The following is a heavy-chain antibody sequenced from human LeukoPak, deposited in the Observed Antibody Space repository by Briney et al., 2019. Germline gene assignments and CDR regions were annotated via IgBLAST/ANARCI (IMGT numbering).Heavy chain of an antibody. D-gene: IGHD6-19*01. J-gene: IGHJ4*02. CDR3: ARDSHPGIAVSHLEYYFDY. V-gene: IGHV1-69*13. Sequence: GASVKVSCKASGGTFSSYAISWVRQAPGQGLEWMGGIIPIFGTANYAQKFQGRVTITADESTSTAYMELSSLRSEDTAVYYCARDSHPGIAVSHLEYYFDYWGQGTLVTVSS. CDR2: IIPIFGTA. CDR1: GGTFSSYA.